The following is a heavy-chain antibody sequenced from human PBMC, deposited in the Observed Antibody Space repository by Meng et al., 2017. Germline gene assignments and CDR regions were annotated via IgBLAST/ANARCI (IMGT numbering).Heavy chain of an antibody. J-gene: IGHJ4*02. V-gene: IGHV3-7*03. CDR1: GFTFSSYW. D-gene: IGHD1-26*01. CDR2: IKQDGSEK. CDR3: AKDLLVGAT. Sequence: GESLKISCAASGFTFSSYWMSWVRQAPGKGLEWVANIKQDGSEKYYVDSVKGRFTISRDNAKNSLYLQMNSLRAEDTAVYYCAKDLLVGATWGQGTLVTVSS.